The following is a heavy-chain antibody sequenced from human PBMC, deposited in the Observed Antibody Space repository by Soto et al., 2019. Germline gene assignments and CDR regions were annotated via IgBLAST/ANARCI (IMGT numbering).Heavy chain of an antibody. CDR2: MYYSGST. CDR1: GGSITSYY. V-gene: IGHV4-59*01. J-gene: IGHJ5*02. D-gene: IGHD2-15*01. Sequence: SETLSLTCTVSGGSITSYYWSWIRQPPGKGLEWIGHMYYSGSTNYNPSLKSRVTISVDTSKNQFSLKLSSVTAADTAVYYCARVRDCSGGTCYSWWFDPWGQGTLVT. CDR3: ARVRDCSGGTCYSWWFDP.